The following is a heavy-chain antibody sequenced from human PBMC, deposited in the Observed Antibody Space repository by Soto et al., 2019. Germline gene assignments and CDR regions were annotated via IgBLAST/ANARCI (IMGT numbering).Heavy chain of an antibody. Sequence: GGSLRLSWAASGFTCIGYGMHWLRQAPGKGLEWVAVIWYDGSNKYYADSVKGRFTISRDNSKNTLYLQMNSLRAEDTAVYYCARDRVPAPIPLIYYRYYGMHAWGQGPTVTVS. D-gene: IGHD2-2*01. J-gene: IGHJ6*02. CDR3: ARDRVPAPIPLIYYRYYGMHA. V-gene: IGHV3-33*01. CDR2: IWYDGSNK. CDR1: GFTCIGYG.